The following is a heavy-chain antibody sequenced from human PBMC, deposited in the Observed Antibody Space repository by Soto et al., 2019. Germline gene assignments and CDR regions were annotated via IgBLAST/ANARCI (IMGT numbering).Heavy chain of an antibody. J-gene: IGHJ3*02. CDR1: GYSFTSYW. CDR3: ARRPRGENYAPVGEI. CDR2: IYPGDSDT. Sequence: PGESLKISCKGSGYSFTSYWIGWVRQMPGKGLEWMGIIYPGDSDTRYSPSFQGQVTISADKSISTAYLQWSSLKASDTAMYYCARRPRGENYAPVGEIRGQGTMVTVSS. V-gene: IGHV5-51*01. D-gene: IGHD1-7*01.